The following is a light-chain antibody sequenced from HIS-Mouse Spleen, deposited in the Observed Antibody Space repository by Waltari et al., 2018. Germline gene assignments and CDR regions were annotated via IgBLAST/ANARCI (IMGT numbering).Light chain of an antibody. CDR2: DDS. CDR1: NIGSKG. J-gene: IGLJ2*01. Sequence: SYVLTQPPSVSVAPGKTARITCGGNNIGSKGVHLYQQKPRQAPVLVVYDDSDRPPGIPERFSGSNSGNTATLTISRVEAGDEADYYCQVWDSSSDHVVFGGGTKLTVL. CDR3: QVWDSSSDHVV. V-gene: IGLV3-21*03.